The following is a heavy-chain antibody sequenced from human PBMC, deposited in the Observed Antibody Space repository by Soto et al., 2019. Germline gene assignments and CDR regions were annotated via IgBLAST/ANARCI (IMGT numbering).Heavy chain of an antibody. V-gene: IGHV3-15*01. Sequence: EVQLLESGGGLVQPGGSLRLSCAASGFTFSSYAMSWVRQAPGKGLEWVGRIKSKTDGGTTDYAAPVKGRFIISRDDSKNTLYLQNNSLKSEDTAVYYCTTECYLGPTDFWCRGPLVTVSS. CDR1: GFTFSSYA. J-gene: IGHJ4*02. CDR2: IKSKTDGGTT. D-gene: IGHD1-26*01. CDR3: TTECYLGPTDF.